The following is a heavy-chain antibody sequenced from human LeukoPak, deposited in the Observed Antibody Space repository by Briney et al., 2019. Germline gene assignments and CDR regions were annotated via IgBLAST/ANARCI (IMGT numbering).Heavy chain of an antibody. CDR2: IYYSGST. V-gene: IGHV4-59*01. D-gene: IGHD3-9*01. CDR1: GGSISSYY. CDR3: ARVGEGNYDILTGYYTSGWFDP. J-gene: IGHJ5*02. Sequence: SETLSLTCTVSGGSISSYYWSWIRQPPGKGLEWIGYIYYSGSTNYNPSLKSRVTISVDTSKNQFSLKLRSVTAADTAVYYCARVGEGNYDILTGYYTSGWFDPWGQGTLVTVSS.